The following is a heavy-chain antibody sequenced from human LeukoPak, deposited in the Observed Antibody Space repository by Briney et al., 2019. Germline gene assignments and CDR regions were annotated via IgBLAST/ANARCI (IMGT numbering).Heavy chain of an antibody. J-gene: IGHJ6*02. Sequence: GASVKVSCKSSGYTFTSYDINGVRQATGQGIEWMGWMNPNSGNTGYAQKFQGRVTMTRNTSISTAYMELSSLRSEDTAVYYCARGGYYYGSGSYSHYYYYGMDVWGQETTVTVSS. CDR3: ARGGYYYGSGSYSHYYYYGMDV. CDR1: GYTFTSYD. D-gene: IGHD3-10*01. CDR2: MNPNSGNT. V-gene: IGHV1-8*01.